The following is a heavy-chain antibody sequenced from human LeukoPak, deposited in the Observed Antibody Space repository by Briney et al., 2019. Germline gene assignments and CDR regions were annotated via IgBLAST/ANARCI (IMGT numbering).Heavy chain of an antibody. Sequence: ASVKVSCKVSGYTLTELSMHWVRQAPGKGLEWMGGFDPEDGETIYAQKFQGRVTMTEDTSTDTAYMELSSLRSEDTAVYYCATDLAAAGMSLPGYWGQGTLVTVSS. J-gene: IGHJ4*02. V-gene: IGHV1-24*01. D-gene: IGHD6-13*01. CDR3: ATDLAAAGMSLPGY. CDR2: FDPEDGET. CDR1: GYTLTELS.